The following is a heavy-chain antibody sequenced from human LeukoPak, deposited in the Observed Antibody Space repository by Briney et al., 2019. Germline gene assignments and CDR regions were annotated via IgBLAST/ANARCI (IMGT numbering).Heavy chain of an antibody. D-gene: IGHD4-17*01. J-gene: IGHJ6*02. CDR3: ARVSNYGDYVVLFYYYYGMDV. Sequence: ASVKVSYKASGYTFTSYYMHWVRQAPGQGLEWMGIINPSGGSTSYAQKFQGRVTMTRDTSTSTVYMELSSLRSEDTAVYYCARVSNYGDYVVLFYYYYGMDVWGQGTTVTVSS. CDR2: INPSGGST. CDR1: GYTFTSYY. V-gene: IGHV1-46*01.